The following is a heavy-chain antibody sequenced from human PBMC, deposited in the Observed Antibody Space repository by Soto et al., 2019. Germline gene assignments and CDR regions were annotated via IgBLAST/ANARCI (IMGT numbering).Heavy chain of an antibody. D-gene: IGHD5-12*01. CDR1: GGSISSGGYY. Sequence: SETLSLTCTVSGGSISSGGYYWSWIRQHPGKGLEWIGDIYYSGSTYYNPSLKSRVTISVDTSKNQFSLKLSSVTAADTAVYYCARGHPERRLYSGYDGVYFDYWGQGTLVTVSS. J-gene: IGHJ4*02. V-gene: IGHV4-31*03. CDR3: ARGHPERRLYSGYDGVYFDY. CDR2: IYYSGST.